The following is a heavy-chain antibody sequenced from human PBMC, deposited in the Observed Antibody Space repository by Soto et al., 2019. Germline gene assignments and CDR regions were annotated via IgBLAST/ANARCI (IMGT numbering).Heavy chain of an antibody. V-gene: IGHV2-5*02. Sequence: QITLKESGPTLVKPTQTLTLTCTISGFSLSRSGVGVGWIRQPPGKAPEWLALIYWDDDKRYSPSLNRRLTINKDPSKNQVVLTMPNVDPVNTAKFYCAHRSGYVRAFDIWGQGTMVTVSS. D-gene: IGHD5-12*01. CDR1: GFSLSRSGVG. CDR2: IYWDDDK. CDR3: AHRSGYVRAFDI. J-gene: IGHJ3*02.